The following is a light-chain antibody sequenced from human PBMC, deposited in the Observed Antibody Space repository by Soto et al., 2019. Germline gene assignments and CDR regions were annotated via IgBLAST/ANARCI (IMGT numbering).Light chain of an antibody. CDR1: SSDVGSHNL. J-gene: IGLJ7*01. V-gene: IGLV2-23*02. CDR3: CSYGGSRAV. Sequence: QSVLTQPASVSGSPGQSITISCTGTSSDVGSHNLVSWYQQHPGQAPKLMIYEVSKRPSGVSTRFSASKSGNTASLTISGLQAEDDDDYYCCSYGGSRAVFGGGTQLTVL. CDR2: EVS.